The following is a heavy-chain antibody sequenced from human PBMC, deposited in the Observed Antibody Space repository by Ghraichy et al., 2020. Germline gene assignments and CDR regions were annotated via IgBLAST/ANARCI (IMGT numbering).Heavy chain of an antibody. D-gene: IGHD3-10*01. CDR1: GFTFSSYA. V-gene: IGHV3-23*01. CDR2: ISGSGGST. CDR3: AKDSGKSGDPWFDP. J-gene: IGHJ5*02. Sequence: GGSLRLTCAASGFTFSSYAMSWVRQAPGKGLEWVSAISGSGGSTYYADSVKGRFTISRDNSKNTLYLQMNSLRAEDTAVYYCAKDSGKSGDPWFDPWGQGTLVTVSS.